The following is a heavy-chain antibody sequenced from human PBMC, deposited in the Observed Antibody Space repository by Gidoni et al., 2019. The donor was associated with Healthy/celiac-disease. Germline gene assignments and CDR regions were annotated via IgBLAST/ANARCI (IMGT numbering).Heavy chain of an antibody. CDR2: ISAYNGNT. J-gene: IGHJ5*02. CDR3: ARDPGNPDYYDSSGYPGWFDP. Sequence: PAQGLEWMGWISAYNGNTNYAQKLQGRVTTTTDITTSTAYMELRSLRSDDTAVYYCARDPGNPDYYDSSGYPGWFDPLGQGTLVTVSS. V-gene: IGHV1-18*01. D-gene: IGHD3-22*01.